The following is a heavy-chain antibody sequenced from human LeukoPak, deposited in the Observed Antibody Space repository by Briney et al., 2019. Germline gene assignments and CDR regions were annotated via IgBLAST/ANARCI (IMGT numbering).Heavy chain of an antibody. D-gene: IGHD1-26*01. CDR1: GGSISSSSYY. Sequence: PSETLSLTCTVSGGSISSSSYYWGWIRQPPGKGLEWIGSIYYSGSTYYNPSLKSRVTISVDTSKNQFSLKLSSVTAADTAVYYCAREYIGSNWFDPWGQGTLVTVSS. CDR3: AREYIGSNWFDP. V-gene: IGHV4-39*02. CDR2: IYYSGST. J-gene: IGHJ5*02.